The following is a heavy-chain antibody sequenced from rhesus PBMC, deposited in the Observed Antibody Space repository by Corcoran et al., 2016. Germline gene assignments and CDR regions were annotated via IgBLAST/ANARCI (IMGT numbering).Heavy chain of an antibody. CDR3: ARYTDYGSSSLLGY. V-gene: IGHV4-80*01. CDR1: GGSFSSYW. Sequence: QVQLQESGPGLVKPSETLSLTCAVSGGSFSSYWWSWIRQPPGKGLEWIGEINGNSRSTNYNPSLKSRVTSSKDASKNQFSLKLSSVTAADTAVYYCARYTDYGSSSLLGYWGQGVLVTVSS. CDR2: INGNSRST. D-gene: IGHD4-29*01. J-gene: IGHJ4*01.